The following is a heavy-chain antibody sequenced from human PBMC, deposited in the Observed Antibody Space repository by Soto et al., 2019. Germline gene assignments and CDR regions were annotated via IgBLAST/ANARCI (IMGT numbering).Heavy chain of an antibody. J-gene: IGHJ4*02. CDR3: AATSPRYYYDSSGYYPIFDY. CDR2: IIPIFGTA. D-gene: IGHD3-22*01. Sequence: QVQLVQSGAEVKKPGSSVKVSCKASGGTFSSYAISWVRQAPGQGLEWMGGIIPIFGTANYAQKFQGRVTITADKSTSTAYMELSSLRSEDTAVYYCAATSPRYYYDSSGYYPIFDYWGQGTLVTVSS. CDR1: GGTFSSYA. V-gene: IGHV1-69*06.